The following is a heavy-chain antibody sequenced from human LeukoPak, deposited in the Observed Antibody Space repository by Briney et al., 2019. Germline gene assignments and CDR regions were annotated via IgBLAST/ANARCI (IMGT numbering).Heavy chain of an antibody. V-gene: IGHV3-7*01. CDR1: GFTFDDYG. CDR2: IKQDGSEK. Sequence: GGSLRLSCAASGFTFDDYGMSWVRQAPGKGLEWVANIKQDGSEKHYVDSVKGRLTISRDNAKNSLYLQMNSLRAEDTAVYYCARESGSGWAYFDYWGQGTLVTVSS. J-gene: IGHJ4*02. D-gene: IGHD6-19*01. CDR3: ARESGSGWAYFDY.